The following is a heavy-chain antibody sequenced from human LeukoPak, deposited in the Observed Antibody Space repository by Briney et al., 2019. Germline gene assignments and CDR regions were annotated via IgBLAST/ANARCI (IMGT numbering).Heavy chain of an antibody. CDR2: ISGSGGST. CDR3: AKGIDIVVVPAAILDY. CDR1: GFTFSSDA. D-gene: IGHD2-2*01. Sequence: GGSLRLSCAASGFTFSSDAMSWVRQAPGKGLEWVSAISGSGGSTYYADSVKGRFTISRDNSKNTLYLQRNSLRAEDTAVYYCAKGIDIVVVPAAILDYWGQGTLVTVSS. V-gene: IGHV3-23*01. J-gene: IGHJ4*02.